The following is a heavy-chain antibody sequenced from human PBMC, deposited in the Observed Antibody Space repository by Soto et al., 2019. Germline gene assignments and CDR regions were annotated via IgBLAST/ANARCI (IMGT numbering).Heavy chain of an antibody. D-gene: IGHD3-10*01. Sequence: QVQLQQWGAGLLKPSETLSLTCAVYGGSFSGYYWSWIRQPPGKGLEWIGEIKDSGSTNYNPSLKSRVTILVDTAKNQSSLKLRSVTAADKAVYYCARGLILWYGELSPRRDHYYCMDVWGKGTTVSVSS. CDR1: GGSFSGYY. J-gene: IGHJ6*03. CDR3: ARGLILWYGELSPRRDHYYCMDV. CDR2: IKDSGST. V-gene: IGHV4-34*01.